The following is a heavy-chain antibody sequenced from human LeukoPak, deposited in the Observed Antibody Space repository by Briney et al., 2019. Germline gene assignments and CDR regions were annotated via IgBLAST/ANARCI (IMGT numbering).Heavy chain of an antibody. Sequence: GGSLRLSCAASGFTFNTYTMNWVRQAPGKGLEWVSYISGSSGIIDYADSVKGRFTISRDNAKNSLYLQMNSLRAEDTAVYYCARTSSGWYWGQGTLVTVSS. CDR3: ARTSSGWY. V-gene: IGHV3-21*05. CDR2: ISGSSGII. J-gene: IGHJ4*02. CDR1: GFTFNTYT. D-gene: IGHD6-19*01.